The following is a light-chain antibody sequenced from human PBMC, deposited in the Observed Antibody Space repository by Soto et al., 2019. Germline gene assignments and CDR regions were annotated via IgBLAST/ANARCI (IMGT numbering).Light chain of an antibody. V-gene: IGKV3-11*01. CDR3: HQYNNWPPST. J-gene: IGKJ5*01. CDR1: QSVSSY. Sequence: EIVLTQSPATLSLSPGERATLSCRASQSVSSYLAWYQQKPGQAPRLLIYGARSRATGVPDRFSGSGTGTDFTLTISSLQAEDFGVYFCHQYNNWPPSTFGQGTRLEVK. CDR2: GAR.